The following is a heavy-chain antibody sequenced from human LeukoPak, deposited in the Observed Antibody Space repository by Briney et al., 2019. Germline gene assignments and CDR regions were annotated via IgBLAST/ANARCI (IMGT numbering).Heavy chain of an antibody. D-gene: IGHD3-10*01. J-gene: IGHJ4*02. V-gene: IGHV4-39*07. CDR2: IYYSGST. CDR1: GGSISSSSYY. Sequence: SETLSLTCTVSGGSISSSSYYWGWIRQPPGKGLEWIGSIYYSGSTYYNPSLKSRVTISVDTSKNQFSLKLSSVTAADTAVYYCARDGVGDGSGSDLDYWGQGTLVTVSS. CDR3: ARDGVGDGSGSDLDY.